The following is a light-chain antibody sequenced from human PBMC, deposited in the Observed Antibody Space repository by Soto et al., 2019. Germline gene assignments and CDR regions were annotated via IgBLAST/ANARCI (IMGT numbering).Light chain of an antibody. CDR1: QSVSSK. CDR3: QQYNDWFSIT. J-gene: IGKJ5*01. Sequence: EIVMTQAPATLSVSPGERAALSCRASQSVSSKLSWYRQRPVQAPRLVIYDTSTRATGVPARFSGSGSGTEFTLTISSLQSEGFGVYYCQQYNDWFSITFGQGTRLEIK. CDR2: DTS. V-gene: IGKV3-15*01.